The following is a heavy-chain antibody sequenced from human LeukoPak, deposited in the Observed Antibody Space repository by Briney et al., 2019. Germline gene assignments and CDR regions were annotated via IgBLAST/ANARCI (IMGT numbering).Heavy chain of an antibody. CDR3: ARTTVTPDYYYYGMDV. CDR2: IYTSGST. CDR1: GGSISSYS. Sequence: PSETLSLTCTVSGGSISSYSWSWIRQPAGKGLEWIGRIYTSGSTNYNPSLKSRVTMSVDTSKNQFSLKLSSVTAADTAVYYCARTTVTPDYYYYGMDVWGQGTTVTVSS. V-gene: IGHV4-4*07. J-gene: IGHJ6*02. D-gene: IGHD4-11*01.